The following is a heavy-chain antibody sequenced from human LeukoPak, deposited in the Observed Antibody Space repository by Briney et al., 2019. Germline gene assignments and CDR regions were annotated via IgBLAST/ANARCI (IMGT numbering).Heavy chain of an antibody. Sequence: SGTLSLTCTVSDGSISSSTYYWAWIRHPPGKGLEWIGSIYYGVTTYYNPSLKSRVTTSVDTSKNQFSLNLRALSAADTAVYFCARQGSISAFDFWGRGTLVTVSS. D-gene: IGHD3-3*02. CDR3: ARQGSISAFDF. V-gene: IGHV4-39*01. J-gene: IGHJ4*02. CDR1: DGSISSSTYY. CDR2: IYYGVTT.